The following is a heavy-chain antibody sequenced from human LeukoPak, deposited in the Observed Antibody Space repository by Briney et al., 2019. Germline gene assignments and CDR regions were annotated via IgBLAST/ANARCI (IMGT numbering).Heavy chain of an antibody. V-gene: IGHV4-59*01. D-gene: IGHD3-3*01. J-gene: IGHJ6*03. Sequence: SETLSLTCSVAGGSISSYYWSWIRQPPGKGLEWIGYIYYSGSTNYNPSLKSRVTISVDTSKNQFSLKLSSVTAADTAVYYCARVLSDYYYYYMDVWGKGTTVTISS. CDR2: IYYSGST. CDR3: ARVLSDYYYYYMDV. CDR1: GGSISSYY.